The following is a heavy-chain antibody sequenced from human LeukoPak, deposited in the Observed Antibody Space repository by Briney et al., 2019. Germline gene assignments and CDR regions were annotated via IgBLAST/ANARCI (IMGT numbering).Heavy chain of an antibody. Sequence: GGSLRLSCAASGFTFSDHHMTWIRQASGQGLEWISYISGDGETIYFTDSVKGRFSVSRDNAKSSLYLQMDRLRVDDTAVYYCARTYGYYYYFLDVWGKGSTVIVS. CDR1: GFTFSDHH. CDR3: ARTYGYYYYFLDV. V-gene: IGHV3-11*01. D-gene: IGHD3-10*01. J-gene: IGHJ6*03. CDR2: ISGDGETI.